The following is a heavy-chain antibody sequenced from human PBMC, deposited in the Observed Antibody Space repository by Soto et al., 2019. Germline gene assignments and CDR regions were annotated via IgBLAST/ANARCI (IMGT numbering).Heavy chain of an antibody. CDR3: ARDNSRYSRRQGWFDP. CDR1: GYTFTSYG. CDR2: ISAYNGNT. Sequence: QVQLVQSGAEVKKPGASVKVSCKASGYTFTSYGISWVRQAPGQGLEWMGWISAYNGNTNYAQKLQGRVTMTTDTSTSTAYMELRSLRSDDTVVYYCARDNSRYSRRQGWFDPWGQGTLVTVSS. D-gene: IGHD6-13*01. V-gene: IGHV1-18*01. J-gene: IGHJ5*02.